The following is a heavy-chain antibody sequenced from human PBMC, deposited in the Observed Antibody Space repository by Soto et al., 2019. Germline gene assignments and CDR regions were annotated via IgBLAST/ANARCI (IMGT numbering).Heavy chain of an antibody. Sequence: GGSLRLSCAASGFTFSDYYMSWIRQAPGKGLEWVSYISSSGSTIYYADSVKGRFTISRDNAKNSLYLQMNSLRAEDTAVYYCARVSEGDIAALHAFDIWGQGTMVTVSS. CDR2: ISSSGSTI. CDR1: GFTFSDYY. J-gene: IGHJ3*02. CDR3: ARVSEGDIAALHAFDI. V-gene: IGHV3-11*01. D-gene: IGHD6-6*01.